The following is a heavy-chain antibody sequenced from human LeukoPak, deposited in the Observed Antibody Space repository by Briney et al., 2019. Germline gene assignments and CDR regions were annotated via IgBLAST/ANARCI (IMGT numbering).Heavy chain of an antibody. CDR3: ARQTYYYDSSGYPVDY. CDR1: GGSFSGYY. V-gene: IGHV4-34*01. J-gene: IGHJ4*02. Sequence: SETLSLTCAVYGGSFSGYYWSWIRQPPGKGLEWIGEINHSGSTNYNPSLKSRVTISVGTSKNQFSLKLSSVTAADTAVYYCARQTYYYDSSGYPVDYWGQGTPVTVSS. CDR2: INHSGST. D-gene: IGHD3-22*01.